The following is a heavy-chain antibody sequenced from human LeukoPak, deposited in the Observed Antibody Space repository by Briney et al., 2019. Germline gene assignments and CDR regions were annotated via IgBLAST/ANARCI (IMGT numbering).Heavy chain of an antibody. J-gene: IGHJ4*02. V-gene: IGHV1-3*04. CDR1: GYTFISYA. D-gene: IGHD6-19*01. CDR2: INTGNGDT. CDR3: ARRAVAGTRTGFDY. Sequence: GASVKVSCKASGYTFISYAMNWVRQAPGQRLEWMGWINTGNGDTKYSQNFQGRVTITSDTSASTAYMELSSLRSEDTAVYYCARRAVAGTRTGFDYWGQGTLVTVSS.